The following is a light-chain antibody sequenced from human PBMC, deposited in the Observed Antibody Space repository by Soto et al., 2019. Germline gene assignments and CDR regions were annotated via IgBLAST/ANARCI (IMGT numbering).Light chain of an antibody. CDR1: SSDVGGFNY. J-gene: IGLJ3*02. V-gene: IGLV2-14*01. CDR3: SSYTSSSTLV. Sequence: QSAPTQPASVSGSPGQSITISCTGTSSDVGGFNYVSWYQQHPDKAPKLMIYEVTDRPSGVSNRFSGSKSGNTASLTISGLQSEDEADYYCSSYTSSSTLVFGGGTKVTVL. CDR2: EVT.